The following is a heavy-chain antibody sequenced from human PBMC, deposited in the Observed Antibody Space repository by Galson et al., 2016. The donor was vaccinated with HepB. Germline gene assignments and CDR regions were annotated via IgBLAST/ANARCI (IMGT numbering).Heavy chain of an antibody. CDR3: AKDHVSFGWPTFDS. J-gene: IGHJ4*02. CDR2: IKQDGSYQ. CDR1: GFTFNNYW. D-gene: IGHD6-19*01. V-gene: IGHV3-7*03. Sequence: SLRLSCATSGFTFNNYWMTWARQGPGKGLEWVASIKQDGSYQSHVDSVKGRFTISRDNAKSSIFTQMNSLVAADTAVYFCAKDHVSFGWPTFDSWGQGTLVTVSS.